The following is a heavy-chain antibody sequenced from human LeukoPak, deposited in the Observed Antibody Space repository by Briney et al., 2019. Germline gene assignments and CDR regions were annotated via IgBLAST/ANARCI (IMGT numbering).Heavy chain of an antibody. D-gene: IGHD4-17*01. CDR3: AGADAYGDYDF. J-gene: IGHJ4*02. CDR1: GFTFSDHY. V-gene: IGHV3-11*01. Sequence: GGSLRLSCAASGFTFSDHYMSWIRQAPGKGLEWVSYMSSSGSNRYYADSVKGRFTISRDNAKNSLYLQMNSLRAEDTAVYYCAGADAYGDYDFWGQGTLVTVSS. CDR2: MSSSGSNR.